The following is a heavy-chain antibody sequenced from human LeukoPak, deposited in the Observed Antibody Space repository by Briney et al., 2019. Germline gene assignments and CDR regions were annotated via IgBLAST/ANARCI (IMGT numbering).Heavy chain of an antibody. CDR3: ARSLGRTSNYDY. V-gene: IGHV4-59*01. D-gene: IGHD1-14*01. CDR1: GGSISSYY. CDR2: IYYSGST. J-gene: IGHJ4*02. Sequence: PSETLSLTCTVSGGSISSYYWSWIRQPPGKGLEWIGYIYYSGSTNYNPSLKSRVTISVGTSKNQFSLKLSSVTAADTAVYYCARSLGRTSNYDYWGQGTLVTVSS.